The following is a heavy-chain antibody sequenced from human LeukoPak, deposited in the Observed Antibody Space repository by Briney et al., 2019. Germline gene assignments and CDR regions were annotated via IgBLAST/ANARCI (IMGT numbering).Heavy chain of an antibody. D-gene: IGHD3-22*01. CDR2: INPNSGGT. CDR1: GYTFTGYY. Sequence: GASVKVSCKASGYTFTGYYMHWVRQAPGQGLEWMGWINPNSGGTNYAQKFQGRVTMTRDTSISTAYMGLSRLRSDDTAVYYCARDFMNYYDSSGYYPFDYWGQGTLVTVSS. V-gene: IGHV1-2*02. CDR3: ARDFMNYYDSSGYYPFDY. J-gene: IGHJ4*02.